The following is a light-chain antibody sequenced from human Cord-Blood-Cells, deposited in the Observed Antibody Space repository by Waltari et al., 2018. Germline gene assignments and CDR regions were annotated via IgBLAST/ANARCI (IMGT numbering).Light chain of an antibody. CDR2: EVS. J-gene: IGLJ1*01. CDR1: SSDVGGYNY. CDR3: SSYAGSNNYV. Sequence: QSALTQPPSASGSPGQAVTISCTGTSSDVGGYNYVSWDQQHPVKAPKPMIYEVSKRPSGVPDRFSGSKSGNTASLTVSGLQAEDEADYYCSSYAGSNNYVFGTGTKVTVL. V-gene: IGLV2-8*01.